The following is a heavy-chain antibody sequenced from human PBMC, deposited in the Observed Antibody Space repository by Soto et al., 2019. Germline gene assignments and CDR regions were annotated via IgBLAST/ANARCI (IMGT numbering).Heavy chain of an antibody. Sequence: SGTLSLTCAVYGGSFSGCYWSWFRQPPGKGLEWIGEINHSGSTNYNPSLKSRVTISVDTSKNQFSLKLSSVTAADTAMYYCARGRWLRYWGQGTLVTVSS. CDR3: ARGRWLRY. CDR1: GGSFSGCY. D-gene: IGHD5-12*01. J-gene: IGHJ4*02. CDR2: INHSGST. V-gene: IGHV4-34*01.